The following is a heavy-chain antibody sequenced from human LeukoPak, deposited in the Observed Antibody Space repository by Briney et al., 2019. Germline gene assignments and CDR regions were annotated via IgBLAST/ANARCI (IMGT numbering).Heavy chain of an antibody. CDR1: GFTFSDDW. CDR3: ARASRGIAANLCFDY. CDR2: IKEDGSEK. J-gene: IGHJ4*02. Sequence: GGSLRLSCAASGFTFSDDWMSWVRQAPGKGLEWVANIKEDGSEKYYVDSVKGRFTISRDNAKNSLYLQMNSLRVEDTAVYYCARASRGIAANLCFDYWGQGTLVTVSS. V-gene: IGHV3-7*01. D-gene: IGHD2-15*01.